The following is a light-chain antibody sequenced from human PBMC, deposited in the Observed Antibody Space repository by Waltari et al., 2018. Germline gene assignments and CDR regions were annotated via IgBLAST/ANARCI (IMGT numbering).Light chain of an antibody. CDR1: SSDVGGYNY. CDR3: CSYAGSSTVV. V-gene: IGLV2-23*02. J-gene: IGLJ2*01. CDR2: DVS. Sequence: QSALTQPASVSGSPGQSLTISCTGTSSDVGGYNYASWYQQHPGKAPKLMIYDVSKRPSGVSNRFSGSKSGNTASLTISGLQAEDEADYYCCSYAGSSTVVFGGGTKLTVL.